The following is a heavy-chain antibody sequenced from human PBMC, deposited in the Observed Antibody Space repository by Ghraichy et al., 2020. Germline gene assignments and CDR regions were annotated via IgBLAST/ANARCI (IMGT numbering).Heavy chain of an antibody. Sequence: SQTLSLTCAVYGGSFSGYYWSWIRQPPGKGLEWIGEINHSGSTNYNPSLKSRVTISVDTFKNQFSLKLSSVTAADTAVYYCARSRLSVRRFDLWGRGTLVTVSS. CDR1: GGSFSGYY. CDR3: ARSRLSVRRFDL. CDR2: INHSGST. J-gene: IGHJ2*01. V-gene: IGHV4-34*01.